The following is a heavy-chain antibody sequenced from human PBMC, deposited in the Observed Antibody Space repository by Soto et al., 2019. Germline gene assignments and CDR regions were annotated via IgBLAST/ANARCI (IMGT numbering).Heavy chain of an antibody. CDR2: IYYSGNT. Sequence: QVQLQESGPGLVKPSQTLSLTCTVSGGSISSGGYYWSWIRQHPGKDLEWIGYIYYSGNTYYNPSLQSRVTISEDTSKNQFSLKLSSVTAADTAVYYCARGVTMVRGVIHTPYFDYWGQGTLVTVSS. V-gene: IGHV4-31*03. D-gene: IGHD3-10*01. J-gene: IGHJ4*02. CDR1: GGSISSGGYY. CDR3: ARGVTMVRGVIHTPYFDY.